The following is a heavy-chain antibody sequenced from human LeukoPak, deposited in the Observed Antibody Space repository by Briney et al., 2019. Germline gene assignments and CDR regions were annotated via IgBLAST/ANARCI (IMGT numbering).Heavy chain of an antibody. D-gene: IGHD1-26*01. V-gene: IGHV1-69*13. CDR3: ACQPIDGSYFLQNWFDP. CDR2: IIPIFGTA. Sequence: ASVKVSCKASGGTFSSYAISWVRQAPGQGLEWMGGIIPIFGTANYAQKFQGRVTITADESTSTAYMELSSLRSEDTAVYYCACQPIDGSYFLQNWFDPWGQGTLVTVSS. J-gene: IGHJ5*02. CDR1: GGTFSSYA.